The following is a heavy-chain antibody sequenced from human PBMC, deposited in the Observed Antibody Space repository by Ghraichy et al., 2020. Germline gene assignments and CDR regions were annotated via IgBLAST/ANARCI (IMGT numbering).Heavy chain of an antibody. CDR3: ARGFPPQLWVNYFDY. V-gene: IGHV4-34*01. D-gene: IGHD5-18*01. CDR2: INHSGST. Sequence: SETLSLTCAVYGGSFSGYYWSWIRQPPGKGLEWIGEINHSGSTNYNPSLKSRVTISVDTSKNQFSLKLSSVTAADTAVYYCARGFPPQLWVNYFDYWGQGTLVTVSS. CDR1: GGSFSGYY. J-gene: IGHJ4*02.